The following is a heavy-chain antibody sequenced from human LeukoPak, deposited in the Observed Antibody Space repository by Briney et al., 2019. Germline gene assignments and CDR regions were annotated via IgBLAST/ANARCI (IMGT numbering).Heavy chain of an antibody. CDR2: ISGSGGRT. CDR1: GFTFSSYA. J-gene: IGHJ6*02. V-gene: IGHV3-23*01. D-gene: IGHD6-6*01. CDR3: AEWQLVGPYYYYYGMDV. Sequence: GGSLRLSCAASGFTFSSYAMSWVRQAPGKGLEWVSTISGSGGRTYYADSVKGRVTISRDNSKNTLYLQMNSLRVEDTAVYYCAEWQLVGPYYYYYGMDVWGQGTTVTVSS.